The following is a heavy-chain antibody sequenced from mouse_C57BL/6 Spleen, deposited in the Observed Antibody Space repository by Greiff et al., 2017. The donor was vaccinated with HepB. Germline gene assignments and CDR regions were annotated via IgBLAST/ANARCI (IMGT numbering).Heavy chain of an antibody. CDR1: GFTFSSYT. CDR3: ARNAGTGYFDV. D-gene: IGHD3-3*01. Sequence: EVMLVESGGGLVKPGGSLKLSCAASGFTFSSYTMSWVRQTPEKRLEWVATISGGGGNTYYPDSVKGRFTISRDNAKNTLYLQMSSLRSEDTALYYCARNAGTGYFDVWGTGTTVTVSS. V-gene: IGHV5-9*01. CDR2: ISGGGGNT. J-gene: IGHJ1*03.